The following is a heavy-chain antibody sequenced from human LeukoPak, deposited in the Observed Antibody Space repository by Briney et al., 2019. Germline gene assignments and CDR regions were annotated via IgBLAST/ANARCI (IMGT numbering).Heavy chain of an antibody. V-gene: IGHV4-34*10. D-gene: IGHD1-26*01. CDR3: ARDLSGATTFDY. CDR1: GGSFSGYY. J-gene: IGHJ4*02. Sequence: SETLSLTCAVYGGSFSGYYWSWIRQPPGKGLEWIGEINHSGSTNYNPSLKSRITMSVETSKNQFSLKLSSVTAADTALYYCARDLSGATTFDYWGQGTLVTVSS. CDR2: INHSGST.